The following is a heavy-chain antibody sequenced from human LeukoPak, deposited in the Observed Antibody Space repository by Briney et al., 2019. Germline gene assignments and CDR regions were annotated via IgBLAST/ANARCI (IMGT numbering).Heavy chain of an antibody. J-gene: IGHJ4*02. V-gene: IGHV1-69*13. CDR3: AREPYGSGEAAFDY. CDR2: IIPIFGTA. Sequence: ASVKVSCKVSGYTLTELSMHWVRQAPGQGLEWMGGIIPIFGTANYAQKFQGRVTITADESTSTAYMELSSLRSEDTAVYYCAREPYGSGEAAFDYWGQGTLVTVSS. CDR1: GYTLTELS. D-gene: IGHD3-10*01.